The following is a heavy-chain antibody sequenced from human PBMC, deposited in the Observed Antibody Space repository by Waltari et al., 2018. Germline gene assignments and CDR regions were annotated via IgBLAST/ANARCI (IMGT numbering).Heavy chain of an antibody. CDR3: AREGKKVD. V-gene: IGHV4-61*02. Sequence: PSQTLSLTCTVSGGSISSGDYYWTWIRQPAGKGPEWIGRIYMSGTTNYNPSLESRVTMSVDTSKNQFSLMLSSVTAADTAVYYCAREGKKVDWGQGTLVTVSS. J-gene: IGHJ4*02. CDR1: GGSISSGDYY. D-gene: IGHD2-15*01. CDR2: IYMSGTT.